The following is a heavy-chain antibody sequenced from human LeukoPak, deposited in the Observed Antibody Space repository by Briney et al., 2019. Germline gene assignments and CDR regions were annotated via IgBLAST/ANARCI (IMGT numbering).Heavy chain of an antibody. D-gene: IGHD6-13*01. Sequence: PGGSLRLSCAASGFTLSSYGMHWVRQAPGKGLEWVAVIWYDGSKKYYADSVKGRFTISRDNSKNTLYLQMNSLRAEDTAVYYCAKDRQSSSWLDYWGQGTLVTVSS. CDR3: AKDRQSSSWLDY. V-gene: IGHV3-33*06. CDR2: IWYDGSKK. J-gene: IGHJ4*02. CDR1: GFTLSSYG.